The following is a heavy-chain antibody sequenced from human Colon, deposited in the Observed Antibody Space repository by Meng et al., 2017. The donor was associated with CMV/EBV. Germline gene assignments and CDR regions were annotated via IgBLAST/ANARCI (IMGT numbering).Heavy chain of an antibody. Sequence: GESLKISCAASGFTSSSFGMNWVRQAPGKGLEWVSSISTISGFMYYADSVRGRFTISRDNAKNSVYPQMNSLRAEDTAVYYCARDSNDYSDYAHWFDAWGQGTLVTVSS. CDR1: GFTSSSFG. J-gene: IGHJ5*02. D-gene: IGHD4-11*01. CDR2: ISTISGFM. V-gene: IGHV3-21*01. CDR3: ARDSNDYSDYAHWFDA.